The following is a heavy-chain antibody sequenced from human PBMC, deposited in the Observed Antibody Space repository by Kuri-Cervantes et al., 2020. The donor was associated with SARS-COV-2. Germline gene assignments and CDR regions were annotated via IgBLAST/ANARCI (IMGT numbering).Heavy chain of an antibody. J-gene: IGHJ5*02. V-gene: IGHV3-74*01. CDR3: VRDGAIVLVPAAARTDWFDP. CDR2: INSDGSII. CDR1: GFTFSRYW. D-gene: IGHD2-2*01. Sequence: GGSLRLSCAVSGFTFSRYWMHWVRQVPGKGLVWVSRINSDGSIINYADSVKGRFTISRDNAKNTLFLQMNSLRAEDTALYYCVRDGAIVLVPAAARTDWFDPWGQGTLVTVSS.